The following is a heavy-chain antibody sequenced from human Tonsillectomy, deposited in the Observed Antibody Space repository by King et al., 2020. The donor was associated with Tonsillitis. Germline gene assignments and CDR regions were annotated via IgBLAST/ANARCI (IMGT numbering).Heavy chain of an antibody. Sequence: VQLVESGAEVKKPGSSVKVSCKASGGTFSSYAISWVRQAPGQGLEWMGGIIPIFGTANYAQKFQGRVTITADESTSTDYMELSSLRAEDTAVYYSAGAILLGVVTPFAYWGQGTLVTVSS. J-gene: IGHJ4*02. CDR1: GGTFSSYA. V-gene: IGHV1-69*01. CDR3: AGAILLGVVTPFAY. CDR2: IIPIFGTA. D-gene: IGHD4-23*01.